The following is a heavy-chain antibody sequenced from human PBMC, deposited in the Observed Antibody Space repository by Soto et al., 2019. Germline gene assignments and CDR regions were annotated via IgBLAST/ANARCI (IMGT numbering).Heavy chain of an antibody. V-gene: IGHV1-58*01. CDR3: ASGVVPAAMGMGYYYYGMDV. Sequence: ASVNVSCKSSGFTFTSSSVQWVRQARGQRLEWIGWIVVGSGNTNYAQKFQERVTISADKSISTAYLQWSSLKASDTAMYYCASGVVPAAMGMGYYYYGMDVWGQGTTVTVSS. CDR1: GFTFTSSS. D-gene: IGHD2-2*01. J-gene: IGHJ6*02. CDR2: IVVGSGNT.